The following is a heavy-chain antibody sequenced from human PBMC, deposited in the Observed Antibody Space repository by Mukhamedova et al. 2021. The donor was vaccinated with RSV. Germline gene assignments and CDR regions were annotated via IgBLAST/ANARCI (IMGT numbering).Heavy chain of an antibody. D-gene: IGHD2-8*01. J-gene: IGHJ4*02. CDR3: ARRSDCNNGEGCSFDY. CDR2: IYPGDSDT. V-gene: IGHV5-51*01. Sequence: GWMGMIYPGDSDTRYSPSFQGQVTISADKSISTAYLQWSSLKASDTAMYYCARRSDCNNGEGCSFDYWGQGTLVTVSS.